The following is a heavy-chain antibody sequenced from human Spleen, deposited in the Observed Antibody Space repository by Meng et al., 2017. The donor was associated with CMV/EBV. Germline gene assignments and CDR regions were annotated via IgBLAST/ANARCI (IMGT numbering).Heavy chain of an antibody. CDR1: GFTFSGSA. D-gene: IGHD3-22*01. V-gene: IGHV3-73*01. CDR3: TTELEHYYDSSGYHPTDY. J-gene: IGHJ4*02. Sequence: GGSLRLSCAASGFTFSGSAMHWVRQASGKGLEWVGRIRSKANSYATAYAASVKGRFTISRDDSKNTAYLQMNSLKTEDTAVYYCTTELEHYYDSSGYHPTDYWGQGTLVTVSS. CDR2: IRSKANSYAT.